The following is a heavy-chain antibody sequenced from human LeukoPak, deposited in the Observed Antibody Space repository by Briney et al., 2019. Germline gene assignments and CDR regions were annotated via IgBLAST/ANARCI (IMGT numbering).Heavy chain of an antibody. J-gene: IGHJ4*02. CDR1: GFTFSSYS. D-gene: IGHD3-16*02. Sequence: GGSLRLSCAASGFTFSSYSMNWVRQAPGKGLEWVSSISSSSSYIYYADPVKGRFTISRDNAKNSLYLQMNSLRAEDTAVYYCARAASVIPFDYWGQGTLVTVSS. CDR3: ARAASVIPFDY. V-gene: IGHV3-21*01. CDR2: ISSSSSYI.